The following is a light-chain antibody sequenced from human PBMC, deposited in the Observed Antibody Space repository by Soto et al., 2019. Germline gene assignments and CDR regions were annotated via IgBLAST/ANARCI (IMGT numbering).Light chain of an antibody. CDR2: EGS. Sequence: QSVLTQPASVSGSPGQSMTISCTGTSSDVGSYNLVSWYQQFPVKAPKLIIYEGSKRPSGVSDRYSGYKSGNTASLAISGLQAGEADDYYCCSFSGSATSVFGGGTTLTVL. CDR3: CSFSGSATSV. V-gene: IGLV2-23*01. J-gene: IGLJ3*02. CDR1: SSDVGSYNL.